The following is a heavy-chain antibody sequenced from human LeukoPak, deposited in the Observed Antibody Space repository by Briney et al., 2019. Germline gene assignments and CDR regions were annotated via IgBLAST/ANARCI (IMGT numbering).Heavy chain of an antibody. D-gene: IGHD1-7*01. Sequence: GGSLRLSCAASGFTFSSYSMNWVRQALGKGLEWVSSISSSSSYIYYADSVKGRFTISRDNAKNSLYLQMNSLRAEDTAVYYCARDRYNWNYGPFDYWGQGTLVTVSS. J-gene: IGHJ4*02. V-gene: IGHV3-21*01. CDR1: GFTFSSYS. CDR3: ARDRYNWNYGPFDY. CDR2: ISSSSSYI.